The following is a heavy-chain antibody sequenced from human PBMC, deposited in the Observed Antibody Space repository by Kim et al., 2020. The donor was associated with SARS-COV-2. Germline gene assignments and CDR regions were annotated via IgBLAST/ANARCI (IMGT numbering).Heavy chain of an antibody. V-gene: IGHV1-46*01. CDR3: ARRDYDILTGPFDNNWFDP. Sequence: ASVKVSCKASGYTFTSYYMHWVRQAPGQGLEWMGIINPSGGSTSYAQKFQGRVTMTRDTSTSTVYMELSSLRSEDTAVYYCARRDYDILTGPFDNNWFDPWGQGTLVTVSS. D-gene: IGHD3-9*01. CDR2: INPSGGST. CDR1: GYTFTSYY. J-gene: IGHJ5*02.